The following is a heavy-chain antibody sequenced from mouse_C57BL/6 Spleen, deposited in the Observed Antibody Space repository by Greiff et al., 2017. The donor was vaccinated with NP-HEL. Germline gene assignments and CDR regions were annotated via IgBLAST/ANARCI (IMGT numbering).Heavy chain of an antibody. CDR1: GFTFSDYG. D-gene: IGHD2-10*02. V-gene: IGHV5-17*01. CDR3: ARPGYGNSDWYFDV. Sequence: EVKLVESGGGLVKPGGSLKLSCAASGFTFSDYGMHWVRQAPEKGLEWVAYISSGSSTIYYPDTVKGRFTISRDNAKNTLFLQMTSLRSEDTAMYYCARPGYGNSDWYFDVWGTGTTVTVSS. J-gene: IGHJ1*03. CDR2: ISSGSSTI.